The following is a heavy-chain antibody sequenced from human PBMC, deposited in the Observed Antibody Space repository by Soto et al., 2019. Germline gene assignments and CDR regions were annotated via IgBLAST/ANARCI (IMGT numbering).Heavy chain of an antibody. D-gene: IGHD3-10*01. CDR2: IDPKNGGT. CDR3: GRDDYGIFPY. CDR1: GCSISADY. Sequence: VASGKVYCKSSGCSISADYIHWVRQAPGQGLEWMGWIDPKNGGTVSAQKFQGRLTMTRDTSISTVYMDLSGLTSDDTALYYCGRDDYGIFPYWGQGSLVTVSS. V-gene: IGHV1-2*02. J-gene: IGHJ4*02.